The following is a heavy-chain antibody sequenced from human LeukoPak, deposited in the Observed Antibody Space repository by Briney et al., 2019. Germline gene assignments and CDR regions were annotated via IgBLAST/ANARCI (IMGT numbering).Heavy chain of an antibody. D-gene: IGHD6-19*01. CDR1: GFTFSSYS. V-gene: IGHV3-48*01. CDR3: ARHPDSSGWFPYYYYMDV. CDR2: ISSSSSTI. Sequence: GGSLRLSCAASGFTFSSYSMNWVRQAPGKGLEWVSYISSSSSTIYYADSVKGRFIISRDNAKNSLYLQMNSLRAEDTAVHYCARHPDSSGWFPYYYYMDVWGKGTTVTVSS. J-gene: IGHJ6*03.